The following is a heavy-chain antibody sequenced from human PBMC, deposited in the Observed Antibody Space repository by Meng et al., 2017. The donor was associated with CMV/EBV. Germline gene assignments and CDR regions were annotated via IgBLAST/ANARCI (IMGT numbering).Heavy chain of an antibody. CDR1: GLTFSSYG. CDR2: IRYDGSNK. Sequence: GGGVVQPGGSLTLSCAASGLTFSSYGMHWVRQAPGKGLEWVAFIRYDGSNKYYADSVKGRFTISRDNSKNTLYLQMNSLRAEDTAVYYCAKIPAARFDYWGQGTLVTVSS. CDR3: AKIPAARFDY. J-gene: IGHJ4*02. D-gene: IGHD2-2*01. V-gene: IGHV3-30*02.